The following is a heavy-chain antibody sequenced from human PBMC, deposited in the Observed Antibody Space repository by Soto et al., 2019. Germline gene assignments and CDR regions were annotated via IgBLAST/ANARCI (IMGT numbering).Heavy chain of an antibody. V-gene: IGHV3-23*01. CDR2: ISGTAAST. J-gene: IGHJ4*02. Sequence: EVQLLESGGGLVQPGGSLRLSCAASGFSFSSYAMTWVRQAPGKGLEWVSGISGTAASTYYADSVKGRFTISRDNSKNTLFLQRNTLRAEDMAVYYCAKDRQYNKYDLRHGSGPFDYWGQGTLVTVSS. CDR3: AKDRQYNKYDLRHGSGPFDY. D-gene: IGHD3-10*01. CDR1: GFSFSSYA.